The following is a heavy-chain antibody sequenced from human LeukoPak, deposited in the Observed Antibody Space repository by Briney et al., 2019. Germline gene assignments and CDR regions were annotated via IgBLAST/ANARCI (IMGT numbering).Heavy chain of an antibody. CDR1: GGSINNYY. CDR2: INASGRT. CDR3: AREYGDFDY. J-gene: IGHJ4*02. D-gene: IGHD4-17*01. V-gene: IGHV4-4*07. Sequence: SETLSLTCTASGGSINNYYWSWIRQPAGKGLEWIGRINASGRTNYNSALKSRVTMSVDTSKNQFSLKVKSVTAADTAVYYCAREYGDFDYWGQGTLVTVSS.